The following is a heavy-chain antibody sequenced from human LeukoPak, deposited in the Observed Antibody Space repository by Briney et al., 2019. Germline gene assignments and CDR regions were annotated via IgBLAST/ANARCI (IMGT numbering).Heavy chain of an antibody. J-gene: IGHJ5*02. CDR3: XXXXXXXXXAANWFDP. Sequence: PSETLSLTCTVSGGSISSGDYYWSWIRQPPGKGLEWIGYIYYSGSTYYNPSLKSRVTISVDTSKNQFSLKLSSVTAADTAVYYXXXXXXXXXXAANWFDPWGQGTLVTVSS. D-gene: IGHD2-15*01. CDR1: GGSISSGDYY. V-gene: IGHV4-30-4*01. CDR2: IYYSGST.